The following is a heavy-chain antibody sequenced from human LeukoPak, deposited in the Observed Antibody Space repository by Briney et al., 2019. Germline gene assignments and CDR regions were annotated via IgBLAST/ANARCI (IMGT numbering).Heavy chain of an antibody. Sequence: HPGGSLRLSCAASGFTFSSYSMNWVRQAPGKGLEWVSYISSSSSTIYYADSLKGRFTISSDNAKNSLYLQMNSLRAEDTAVYYCARDAITVTTLYGPFDPWGQGTLVTVSS. D-gene: IGHD4-11*01. V-gene: IGHV3-48*04. CDR3: ARDAITVTTLYGPFDP. CDR2: ISSSSSTI. J-gene: IGHJ5*02. CDR1: GFTFSSYS.